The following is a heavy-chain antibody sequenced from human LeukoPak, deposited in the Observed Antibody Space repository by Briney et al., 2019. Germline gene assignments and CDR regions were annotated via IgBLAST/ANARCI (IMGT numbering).Heavy chain of an antibody. J-gene: IGHJ6*03. D-gene: IGHD1-14*01. CDR3: ARRTPERGYYCMDV. CDR2: IIPIFGTA. Sequence: ASVKVSCKAPGGTFSSYAISWVRQAPGQGLEWMGGIIPIFGTANYAQKFQGRVTITTDESTSTAYMELSSLRSEDTAVYYCARRTPERGYYCMDVWGKGTTVTVSS. V-gene: IGHV1-69*05. CDR1: GGTFSSYA.